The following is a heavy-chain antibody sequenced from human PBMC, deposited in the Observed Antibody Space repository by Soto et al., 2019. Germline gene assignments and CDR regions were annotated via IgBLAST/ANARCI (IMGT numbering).Heavy chain of an antibody. V-gene: IGHV5-51*01. D-gene: IGHD6-19*01. CDR1: GYSFTTYW. J-gene: IGHJ4*02. Sequence: PGESMKISCKGSGYSFTTYWIGWVRQMPGKGLEWMGIIYPTDSDTRYSTSFQGQVTISADKSISTAYLQWSSLKASDTAMYYCARTVREQWLADYWGRGTLVTVSS. CDR2: IYPTDSDT. CDR3: ARTVREQWLADY.